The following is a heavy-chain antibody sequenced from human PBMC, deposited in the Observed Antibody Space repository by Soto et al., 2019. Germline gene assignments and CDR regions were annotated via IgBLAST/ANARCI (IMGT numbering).Heavy chain of an antibody. CDR1: GGSINSGGYY. CDR3: ARNYYNSEVYGY. J-gene: IGHJ4*02. D-gene: IGHD3-22*01. CDR2: INYSGST. V-gene: IGHV4-31*03. Sequence: PSETLSLTCTVSGGSINSGGYYWSWIRQHPGKGLEWIGYINYSGSTNYNPSLKSRVIISRDTSKNQLSLNLSSVTAADTAIYYCARNYYNSEVYGYWGQGTLVTVSS.